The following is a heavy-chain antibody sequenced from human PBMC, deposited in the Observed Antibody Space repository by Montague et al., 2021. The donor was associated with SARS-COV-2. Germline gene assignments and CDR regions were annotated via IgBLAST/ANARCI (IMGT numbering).Heavy chain of an antibody. CDR2: ISSSSYI. Sequence: YWAWIRQPAGKGLEWVSSISSSSYIYYADSVKGRFTISRDNAKNSLYLQMNSLRAEDTAVYYCARGIRITMVRGVTIDYWGQGTLVTVSS. CDR3: ARGIRITMVRGVTIDY. CDR1: Y. V-gene: IGHV3-69-1*01. D-gene: IGHD3-10*01. J-gene: IGHJ4*02.